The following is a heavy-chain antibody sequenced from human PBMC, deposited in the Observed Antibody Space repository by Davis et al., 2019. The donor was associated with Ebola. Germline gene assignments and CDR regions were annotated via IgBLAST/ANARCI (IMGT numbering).Heavy chain of an antibody. CDR2: IYYSGST. D-gene: IGHD3-3*01. J-gene: IGHJ4*02. V-gene: IGHV4-59*01. CDR3: ARVRVSLGILEWLSFDY. CDR1: GGSISSYY. Sequence: SETLSLTCTVSGGSISSYYWSWIRQPPGKGLEWIGYIYYSGSTNYNPSLKSRVTISVDTSKNQFSLKLSSVTAADTAVYYCARVRVSLGILEWLSFDYWGQGTLVTVSS.